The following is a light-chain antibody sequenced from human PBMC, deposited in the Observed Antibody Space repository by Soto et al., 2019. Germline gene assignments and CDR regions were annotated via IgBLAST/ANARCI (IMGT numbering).Light chain of an antibody. CDR2: AAS. CDR3: QQYSSRPYT. J-gene: IGKJ2*01. Sequence: DIQMTQSPSSLSTSIGARVTISCRASQDVSNYLAWFQQQPGKAPKSLIYAASSMRGGTPSRFSGSRSGTDFNLTINSLQAEDVATYFCQQYSSRPYTFGQGTQLEIK. V-gene: IGKV1-16*01. CDR1: QDVSNY.